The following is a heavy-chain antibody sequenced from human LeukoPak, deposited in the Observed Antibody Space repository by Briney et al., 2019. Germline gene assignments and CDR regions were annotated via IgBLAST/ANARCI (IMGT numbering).Heavy chain of an antibody. Sequence: ASVKVSCKASGYTFTSYGISWVRQAPGQGLEWMGWISAYNGNTNYAQKLQGRVTMTTDTSTSTAYMELRSLRSDDTAVYYCAREGSDCSGGSCLTASFDYWGQGTLVTVSS. J-gene: IGHJ4*02. CDR1: GYTFTSYG. V-gene: IGHV1-18*01. D-gene: IGHD2-15*01. CDR3: AREGSDCSGGSCLTASFDY. CDR2: ISAYNGNT.